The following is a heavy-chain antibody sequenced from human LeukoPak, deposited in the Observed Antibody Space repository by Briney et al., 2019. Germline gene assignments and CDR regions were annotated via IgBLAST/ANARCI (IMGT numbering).Heavy chain of an antibody. Sequence: GGSLRLSCAASGFTFSSYVMSWVRQAPGKGLEWASGISGSGGSTYYADSVKGRFTISRDNSKNTLYLQMNSLGAEDTAVYYCATTLLRASTYMDVWGKGTTVTVSS. CDR1: GFTFSSYV. D-gene: IGHD1-1*01. CDR2: ISGSGGST. V-gene: IGHV3-23*01. CDR3: ATTLLRASTYMDV. J-gene: IGHJ6*03.